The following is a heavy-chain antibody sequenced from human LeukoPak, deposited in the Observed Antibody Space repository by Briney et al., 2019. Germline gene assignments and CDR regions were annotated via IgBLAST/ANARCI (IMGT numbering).Heavy chain of an antibody. CDR2: ISGSGGST. Sequence: GGSLRLSCAASGFTFSSYAMSWVRQAPGTGLEWVSAISGSGGSTYYADSVKGRFTISRDNSKNTLYLQMNSLRAEDTAVYYCAKDHYGDYVSYFDYWGQGTLVTVSS. V-gene: IGHV3-23*01. CDR3: AKDHYGDYVSYFDY. CDR1: GFTFSSYA. D-gene: IGHD4-17*01. J-gene: IGHJ4*02.